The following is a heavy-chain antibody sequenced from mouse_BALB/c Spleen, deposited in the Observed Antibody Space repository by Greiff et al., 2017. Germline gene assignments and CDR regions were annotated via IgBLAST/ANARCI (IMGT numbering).Heavy chain of an antibody. Sequence: EVKVEESGGGLVQPGGSLKLSCAASGFTFSSYGMSWVRQTPDKRLELVATINSNGGSTYYPDSVKGRFTISRDNAKNTLYLQMSSLKSEDTAMYYCARDYGNYEGAWFAYWGQGTLVTVSA. CDR2: INSNGGST. D-gene: IGHD2-1*01. J-gene: IGHJ3*01. V-gene: IGHV5-6-3*01. CDR1: GFTFSSYG. CDR3: ARDYGNYEGAWFAY.